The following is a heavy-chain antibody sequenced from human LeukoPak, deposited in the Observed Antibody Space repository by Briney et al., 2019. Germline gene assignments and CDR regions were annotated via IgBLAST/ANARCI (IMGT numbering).Heavy chain of an antibody. CDR1: GFTFSLYW. J-gene: IGHJ4*02. D-gene: IGHD2-21*02. CDR2: INSDGSSI. CDR3: ARGGCTDGNCYSGGY. Sequence: GGSLRLSCAASGFTFSLYWMHWVRQAPGKGLVWVSRINSDGSSIRYADSVKGRFTIPRDSAKKTVYLQMNSLRVEDTAVYYCARGGCTDGNCYSGGYWGQGTLVTVSS. V-gene: IGHV3-74*01.